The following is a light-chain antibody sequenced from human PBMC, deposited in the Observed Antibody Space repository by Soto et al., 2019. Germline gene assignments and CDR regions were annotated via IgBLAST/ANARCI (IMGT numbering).Light chain of an antibody. CDR2: EGS. CDR3: CSYAGSSSDV. CDR1: SSDVGSYNL. Sequence: QSALTQPASVSGSPGQSITISCTGTSSDVGSYNLVSWYQQHSGKAPKLMIYEGSKRPSGVSNRFSGSKSGNTASLTISGLQAEDEADYYCCSYAGSSSDVCGPGTKLTVL. V-gene: IGLV2-23*01. J-gene: IGLJ1*01.